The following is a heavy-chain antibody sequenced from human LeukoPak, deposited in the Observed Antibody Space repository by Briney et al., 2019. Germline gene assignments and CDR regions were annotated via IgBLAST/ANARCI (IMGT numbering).Heavy chain of an antibody. D-gene: IGHD3-3*01. CDR3: ARGGKWTVLRFLESYNWFDP. CDR2: INHSGST. V-gene: IGHV4-34*01. J-gene: IGHJ5*02. CDR1: GGSFSGYY. Sequence: SETLSLTCAVYGGSFSGYYWSWIRQPPGKGLEWIGEINHSGSTNYNPSLKSRVTISVDTSKNQFSLKLSSVTAADTAVYYCARGGKWTVLRFLESYNWFDPWGQGTLVTVSS.